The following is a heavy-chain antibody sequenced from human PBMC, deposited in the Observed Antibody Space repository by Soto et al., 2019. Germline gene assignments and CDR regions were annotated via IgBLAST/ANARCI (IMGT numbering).Heavy chain of an antibody. CDR1: GFTFSSYG. J-gene: IGHJ6*02. CDR2: IWYDGSNK. CDR3: ARGTAMANYYYYGMDV. D-gene: IGHD5-18*01. Sequence: QVQLVESGGGVVQPGRSLRLSCAASGFTFSSYGMHWVRQAPGKGLEWVAVIWYDGSNKYYADSVKGRFTISRDNSKNXLYLQMNSLRAEDTALYYCARGTAMANYYYYGMDVWGQGTTVTVSS. V-gene: IGHV3-33*01.